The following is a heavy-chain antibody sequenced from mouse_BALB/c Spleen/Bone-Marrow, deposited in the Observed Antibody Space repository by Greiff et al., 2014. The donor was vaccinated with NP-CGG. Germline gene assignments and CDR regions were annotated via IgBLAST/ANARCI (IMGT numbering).Heavy chain of an antibody. J-gene: IGHJ4*01. V-gene: IGHV14-3*02. Sequence: LVESGAELVKPGASVKLSCTASGFNIKDTYMHWVKQRPAQGLAWIGRIDPANGNTKYDPKFQGKATITADTSSNTAYLQLSSLTSEDTAVYYCARWEYYAMDYWGQGTSVTVSS. CDR2: IDPANGNT. D-gene: IGHD4-1*01. CDR3: ARWEYYAMDY. CDR1: GFNIKDTY.